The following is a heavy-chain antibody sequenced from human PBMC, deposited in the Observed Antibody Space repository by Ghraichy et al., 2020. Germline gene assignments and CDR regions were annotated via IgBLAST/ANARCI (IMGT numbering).Heavy chain of an antibody. CDR3: ARVGRMGYGYYYGMDV. CDR2: IYYSGST. V-gene: IGHV4-59*01. J-gene: IGHJ6*02. CDR1: GGSISSYY. Sequence: SETLSLTCTVSGGSISSYYWSWIRQPPGKGLEWIGYIYYSGSTNYNPSLKSRVTISVDTSKNQFSLKLSSVTAADTAVYYCARVGRMGYGYYYGMDVWGQGTTVTVSS. D-gene: IGHD5-18*01.